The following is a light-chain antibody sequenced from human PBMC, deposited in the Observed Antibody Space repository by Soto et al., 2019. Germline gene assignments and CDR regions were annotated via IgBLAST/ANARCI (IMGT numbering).Light chain of an antibody. Sequence: DIQLTQSPSFVSASVGERVTITCRASQDISRYLAWYQQKPGEAPKLLISAASTLQSGVPSRFSGSGSGTEFTLTVSYLLHEDVATYYCQQLDSYSSCGQGTRLENK. V-gene: IGKV1-9*01. J-gene: IGKJ5*01. CDR2: AAS. CDR1: QDISRY. CDR3: QQLDSYSS.